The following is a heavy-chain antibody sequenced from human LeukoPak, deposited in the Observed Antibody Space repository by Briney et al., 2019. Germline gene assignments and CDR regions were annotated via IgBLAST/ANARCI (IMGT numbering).Heavy chain of an antibody. CDR1: GFTLSSYE. J-gene: IGHJ4*02. Sequence: PGGSLRLSCAASGFTLSSYEMNWVRQAPGKGLEWVSYISSSGSTIYYADSVKGRFTISRDNAKNSLYLQMNSLRAEDTAVYYCARESSSWYYWGQGTLVTVSS. CDR3: ARESSSWYY. CDR2: ISSSGSTI. V-gene: IGHV3-48*03. D-gene: IGHD6-13*01.